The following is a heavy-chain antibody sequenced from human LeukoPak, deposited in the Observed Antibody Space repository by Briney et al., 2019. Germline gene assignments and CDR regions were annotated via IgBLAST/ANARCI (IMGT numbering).Heavy chain of an antibody. V-gene: IGHV5-51*01. J-gene: IGHJ6*02. Sequence: GESPKISCKGSGYSFTSYWIGWVRQMPGKGLEWMGIIYPGDSDTRYSPSFQGQVTILADKSISTAYLQWSSLKASDTAIYYCARRPYYYGMDVWGQGTAVTVSS. CDR1: GYSFTSYW. CDR3: ARRPYYYGMDV. CDR2: IYPGDSDT.